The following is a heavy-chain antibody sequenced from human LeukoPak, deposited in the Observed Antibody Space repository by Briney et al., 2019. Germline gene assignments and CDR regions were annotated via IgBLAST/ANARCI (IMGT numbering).Heavy chain of an antibody. CDR3: ARGRYGIVGATPFYYYYGMDV. CDR1: GFTFSSYA. V-gene: IGHV3-30*04. D-gene: IGHD1-26*01. J-gene: IGHJ6*02. Sequence: PGRSLRLSCAASGFTFSSYAMHWVRQAPGKGLEWGAVVSYDGSNKYYADSVKGRFTISRDNSKNTMYLQMNSLRAEDTAVYYCARGRYGIVGATPFYYYYGMDVWGQGTTVTVSS. CDR2: VSYDGSNK.